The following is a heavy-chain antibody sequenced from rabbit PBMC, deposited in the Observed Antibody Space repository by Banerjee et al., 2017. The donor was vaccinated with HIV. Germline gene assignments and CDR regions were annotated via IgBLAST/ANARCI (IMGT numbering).Heavy chain of an antibody. CDR2: IGAGSSGST. D-gene: IGHD4-1*01. Sequence: QSLEESGGDLVKPGASLTLTCTASGSDISSSYYIYWVRQAPGKGLEWIGCIGAGSSGSTYYANWAKGRFTISKTSSTTVTLQMTSLTAADTATYFCARGDSSSGWGHNLWGPGTLVTVS. V-gene: IGHV1S40*01. CDR3: ARGDSSSGWGHNL. CDR1: GSDISSSYY. J-gene: IGHJ4*01.